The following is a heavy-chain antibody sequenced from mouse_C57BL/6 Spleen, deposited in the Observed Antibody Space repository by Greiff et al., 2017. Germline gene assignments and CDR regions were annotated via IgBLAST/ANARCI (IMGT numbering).Heavy chain of an antibody. CDR3: TREVYYNV. CDR1: GYTFTDYE. Sequence: QVQLQQSGAELVRPGASVTLSCKASGYTFTDYEMHWVKQTPVHGLEWIGAIDPETGGTAYNQKFKGKAILTADRSSSTAYMELRSLTSEDSAVYYCTREVYYNVWGQGTLVTVSA. J-gene: IGHJ3*02. CDR2: IDPETGGT. D-gene: IGHD1-1*01. V-gene: IGHV1-15*01.